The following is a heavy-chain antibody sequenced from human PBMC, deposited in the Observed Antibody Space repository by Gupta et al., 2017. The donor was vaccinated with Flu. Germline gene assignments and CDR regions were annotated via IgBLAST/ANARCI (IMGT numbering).Heavy chain of an antibody. V-gene: IGHV4-38-2*02. J-gene: IGHJ2*01. D-gene: IGHD3-22*01. CDR3: AAYSRGYRYYYFDI. CDR2: LYHGGDS. CDR1: GYSISSAYY. Sequence: QLQLRESGPGLLKTSETLSLTCSVSGYSISSAYYWGWVRLSPGRGLEWIGSLYHGGDSYYNPSLKNRVAISTDASKRQYSLKMYYVTDADTAVYYCAAYSRGYRYYYFDIWGPGTPVTVS.